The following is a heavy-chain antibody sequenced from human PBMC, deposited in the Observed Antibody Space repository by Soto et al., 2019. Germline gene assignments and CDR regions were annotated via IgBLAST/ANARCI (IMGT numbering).Heavy chain of an antibody. V-gene: IGHV3-9*01. Sequence: GGSLRLSCAASGFTFDDYAMHWVRQAPGKGLEWVSGISWNSGSIGYADSVKGRFTISRDNAKNSLYLQMNSLRAEDTALYYCAKYCGYDYYYYYYMDVWGKGTTVTVSS. CDR2: ISWNSGSI. D-gene: IGHD5-12*01. J-gene: IGHJ6*03. CDR3: AKYCGYDYYYYYYMDV. CDR1: GFTFDDYA.